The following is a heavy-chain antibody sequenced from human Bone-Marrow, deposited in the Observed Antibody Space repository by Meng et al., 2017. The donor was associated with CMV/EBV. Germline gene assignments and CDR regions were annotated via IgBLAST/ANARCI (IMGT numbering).Heavy chain of an antibody. D-gene: IGHD6-6*01. CDR3: AMLEYSSSFYYYGMDV. V-gene: IGHV4-39*07. CDR1: GGPNSSSSYY. CDR2: IYHSGST. Sequence: SETLSLTCTVSGGPNSSSSYYGGWIRQPPGKGQEWIGRIYHSGSTYYNPSLKSRVTISVDTSKNQFSLKLSSVTAADTAVYYCAMLEYSSSFYYYGMDVWGQGTTVTVSS. J-gene: IGHJ6*02.